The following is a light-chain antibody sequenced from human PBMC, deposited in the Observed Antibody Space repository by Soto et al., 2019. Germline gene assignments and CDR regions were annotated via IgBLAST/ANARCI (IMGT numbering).Light chain of an antibody. CDR2: DVN. CDR3: SSYSTSSPLVV. J-gene: IGLJ2*01. CDR1: SSDVGGYNY. Sequence: SALTQPASVSGSPGQSITISCIGTSSDVGGYNYVSWYQQSPGTVPKLMIYDVNNRPSGVSNRFSGSKSGNTASLTISGLQAEDEADYYCSSYSTSSPLVVFGGGTKLTVL. V-gene: IGLV2-14*01.